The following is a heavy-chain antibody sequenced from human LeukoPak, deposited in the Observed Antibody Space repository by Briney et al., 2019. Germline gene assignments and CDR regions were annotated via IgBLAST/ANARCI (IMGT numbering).Heavy chain of an antibody. Sequence: GESLKISCKGSGYSFTSYWIGWVRQMPGKGLEWMGIIYPGDSDTRYSPSFQGQVTISADKSISTAYLQWSSLKASDTAMYYCARQYCSSTNCYSWFDPWGQGTLVTVSS. D-gene: IGHD2-2*01. CDR3: ARQYCSSTNCYSWFDP. CDR1: GYSFTSYW. J-gene: IGHJ5*02. V-gene: IGHV5-51*01. CDR2: IYPGDSDT.